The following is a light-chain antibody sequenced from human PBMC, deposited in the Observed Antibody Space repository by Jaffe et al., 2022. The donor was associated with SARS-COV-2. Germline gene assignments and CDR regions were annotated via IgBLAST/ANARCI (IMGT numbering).Light chain of an antibody. CDR2: TAS. CDR1: QSISNW. J-gene: IGKJ1*01. V-gene: IGKV1-5*03. Sequence: DIQMTQSPSTLSASVGDRVTITCRASQSISNWLAWYQQKPGKAPKLLIYTASTLESGVPSRFSGSGSGTEFALTINCLQPDDFATYYCQQYNSPWAFGQGTKVEIK. CDR3: QQYNSPWA.